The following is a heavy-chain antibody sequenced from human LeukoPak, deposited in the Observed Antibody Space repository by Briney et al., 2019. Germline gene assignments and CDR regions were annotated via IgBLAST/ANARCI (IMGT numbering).Heavy chain of an antibody. D-gene: IGHD1-26*01. V-gene: IGHV3-74*01. CDR1: GFGFSSYW. CDR2: ISIDGSTT. CDR3: ARDRRSGSYDY. Sequence: GGSLRVSCAASGFGFSSYWMHWVRQAPGKGLVWVSRISIDGSTTNYADSVKGRFTISRDNAKNTMYLQMNSLRAEDTAVYYCARDRRSGSYDYWGHGIPVTVFS. J-gene: IGHJ4*01.